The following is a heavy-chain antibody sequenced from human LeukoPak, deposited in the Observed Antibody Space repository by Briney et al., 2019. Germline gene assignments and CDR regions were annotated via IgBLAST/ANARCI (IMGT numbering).Heavy chain of an antibody. V-gene: IGHV1-46*01. CDR3: ARGDLFGIAVAVPFDY. D-gene: IGHD6-19*01. CDR2: INPSGGST. Sequence: ASVKVSCKASGGTFSSYAISWVRQAPGQGLEWMGIINPSGGSTSYAQKFQGRVTMTRDTSTSTVYMELSSLRSEDTAVYYCARGDLFGIAVAVPFDYWGQGTLVTVSS. CDR1: GGTFSSYA. J-gene: IGHJ4*02.